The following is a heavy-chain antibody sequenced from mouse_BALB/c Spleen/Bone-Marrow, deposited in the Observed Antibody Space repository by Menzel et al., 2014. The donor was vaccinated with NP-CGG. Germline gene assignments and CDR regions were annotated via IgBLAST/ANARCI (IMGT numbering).Heavy chain of an antibody. J-gene: IGHJ4*01. CDR2: IYPGNSDT. Sequence: EVQLQQSGTVLARPGASVKISCKASGYSFTSYWMHWVKQRPGQGLEWIGAIYPGNSDTSYNQKFNDKAKLTAVTSASTAYMELSSLTNEDSAVYYCTTYALDYWGQGTSVTVSS. CDR1: GYSFTSYW. V-gene: IGHV1-5*01. CDR3: TTYALDY.